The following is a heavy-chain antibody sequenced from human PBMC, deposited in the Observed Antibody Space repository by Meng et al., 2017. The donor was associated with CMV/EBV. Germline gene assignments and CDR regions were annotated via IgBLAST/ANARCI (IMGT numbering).Heavy chain of an antibody. CDR2: IYRGDNT. V-gene: IGHV3-66*01. J-gene: IGHJ4*02. CDR3: TGDSVSNPNLDY. CDR1: GFNVRDKY. D-gene: IGHD3-10*01. Sequence: ELHLMESGGGVVQPGGSLLLSCAASGFNVRDKYMSWVRQAPGKGLEWVCIIYRGDNTYYIDSVKDRFTVSRDNSKNTMYLQMNSLRVEDTAVYYCTGDSVSNPNLDYWGQGTLVTVSS.